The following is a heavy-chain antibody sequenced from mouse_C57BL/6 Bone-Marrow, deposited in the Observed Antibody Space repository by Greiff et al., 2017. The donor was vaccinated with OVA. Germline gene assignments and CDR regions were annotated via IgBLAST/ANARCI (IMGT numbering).Heavy chain of an antibody. J-gene: IGHJ2*01. Sequence: VESGGGLVQPKGSLKLSCAASGFSFNTYAMNWVRQAPGKGLEWVARIRSKSNNYATYYADSVKDRFTISRDDSESMLYLQMNNLKTEDTAMYYCVRQELGLCYLDYWGQGTTLTVSS. D-gene: IGHD4-1*01. V-gene: IGHV10-1*01. CDR1: GFSFNTYA. CDR2: IRSKSNNYAT. CDR3: VRQELGLCYLDY.